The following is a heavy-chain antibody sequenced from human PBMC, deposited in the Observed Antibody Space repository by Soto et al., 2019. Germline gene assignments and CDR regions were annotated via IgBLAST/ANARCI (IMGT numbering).Heavy chain of an antibody. CDR2: IYYSGST. CDR3: ASRYGYYFDH. V-gene: IGHV4-59*08. D-gene: IGHD3-9*01. J-gene: IGHJ4*02. CDR1: GGSISSYY. Sequence: SETLSLTCTVSGGSISSYYWSWIRQPPGKGLEWIGYIYYSGSTNYNPSLKSRVTISVDTSKNQLSLKLSSVTAADTAVYYCASRYGYYFDHWGQGTLVTVSS.